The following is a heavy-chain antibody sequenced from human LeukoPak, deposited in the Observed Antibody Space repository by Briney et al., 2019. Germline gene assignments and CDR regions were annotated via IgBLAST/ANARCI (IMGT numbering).Heavy chain of an antibody. D-gene: IGHD3-22*01. CDR3: ARDHDSSGYLNLYYYGMDV. J-gene: IGHJ6*02. CDR2: ISAYNGNT. Sequence: ASVKVSCKASGCTFTSYGISWVRQAPGQGLEWMGWISAYNGNTNYAQKLQGRVTMTTDTSTSTAYMELRSLRSDDTAVYYCARDHDSSGYLNLYYYGMDVWGQGTTVTVSS. V-gene: IGHV1-18*01. CDR1: GCTFTSYG.